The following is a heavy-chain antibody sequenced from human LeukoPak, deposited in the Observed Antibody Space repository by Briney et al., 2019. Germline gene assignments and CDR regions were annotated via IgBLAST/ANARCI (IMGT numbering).Heavy chain of an antibody. CDR1: GFPFSSYW. CDR3: ARDETYDYESNGYLDF. J-gene: IGHJ4*02. Sequence: GGSLRLSCAASGFPFSSYWMSWVRQAPGKGLEWVANIRHDGSETYYVDSLRGRFTISGDNAKNLVYLQMSSLRAEDTAIYYCARDETYDYESNGYLDFWGQGTVVTVSS. V-gene: IGHV3-7*01. D-gene: IGHD3-22*01. CDR2: IRHDGSET.